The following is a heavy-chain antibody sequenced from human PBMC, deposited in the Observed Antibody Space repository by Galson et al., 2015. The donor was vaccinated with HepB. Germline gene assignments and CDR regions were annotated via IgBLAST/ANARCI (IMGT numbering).Heavy chain of an antibody. CDR2: INTDTGNP. CDR3: ARGSYGDYLR. Sequence: SVKVSCKASGYTFTHYSMNWVRQAPGLGLEWMGWINTDTGNPTYAQGFTGRFVFSLDTSVNTAYLQIINLKPEDTAVYYCARGSYGDYLRWGQGTLVTVSS. CDR1: GYTFTHYS. D-gene: IGHD4-17*01. J-gene: IGHJ4*02. V-gene: IGHV7-4-1*02.